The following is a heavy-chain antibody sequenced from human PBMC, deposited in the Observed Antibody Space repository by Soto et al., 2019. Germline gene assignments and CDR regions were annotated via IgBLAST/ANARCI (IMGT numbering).Heavy chain of an antibody. V-gene: IGHV4-61*01. J-gene: IGHJ1*01. CDR3: ASSITMVRGVRLDQH. CDR1: GGSVSSGRYY. CDR2: IFFTGTT. D-gene: IGHD3-10*01. Sequence: PSETLSLTCSVSGGSVSSGRYYWSRIRQTPGKGLQWIANIFFTGTTNYNPSLQSRVTLSVDSAKNQFSLNLTSVTAADTATYLCASSITMVRGVRLDQHWGQGTLGTVSS.